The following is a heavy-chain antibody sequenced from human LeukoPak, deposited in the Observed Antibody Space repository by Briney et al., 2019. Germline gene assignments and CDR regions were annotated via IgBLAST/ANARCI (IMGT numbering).Heavy chain of an antibody. CDR2: IKQDGSER. Sequence: PGGSLRLSCVASGFTFSSYWMSWVRRAPGKGLEWVANIKQDGSERNYVDSVKGRFTISRDNAKNSLYLHMTSLRAEDTAVYYCARELRTFDSWGQGTLVTVSS. D-gene: IGHD3-16*01. J-gene: IGHJ4*02. CDR1: GFTFSSYW. CDR3: ARELRTFDS. V-gene: IGHV3-7*01.